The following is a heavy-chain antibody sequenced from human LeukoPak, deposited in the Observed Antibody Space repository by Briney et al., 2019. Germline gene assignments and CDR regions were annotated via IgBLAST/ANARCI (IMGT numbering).Heavy chain of an antibody. D-gene: IGHD3-9*01. J-gene: IGHJ6*02. Sequence: PGGSLRLSCAASGFTFSSYAMSWVRQAPGKGLEWVSAISGSGGSTYYADSVEGRFTISRDNSKNTLYLQMNSLRAEDTAVYYCAKGTIDILTGQSYGMDVWGQGTTVTVSS. CDR2: ISGSGGST. CDR3: AKGTIDILTGQSYGMDV. V-gene: IGHV3-23*01. CDR1: GFTFSSYA.